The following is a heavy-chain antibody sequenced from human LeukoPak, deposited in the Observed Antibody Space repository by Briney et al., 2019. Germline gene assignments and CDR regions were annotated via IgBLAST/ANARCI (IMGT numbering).Heavy chain of an antibody. Sequence: GGSLRLSCAASGFTFDDYAMHWVRQVPGKELVWVSRISPNGRGSDYADSVKGRFTISRDNAKNSLYLQMNSLRVEDTAVYYCAYGTGWYFDNWGQGTLVTVSS. V-gene: IGHV3-9*01. J-gene: IGHJ4*02. CDR3: AYGTGWYFDN. CDR2: ISPNGRGS. CDR1: GFTFDDYA. D-gene: IGHD6-19*01.